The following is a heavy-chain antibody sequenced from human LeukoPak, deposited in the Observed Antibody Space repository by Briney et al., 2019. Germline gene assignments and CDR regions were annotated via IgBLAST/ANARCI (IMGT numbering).Heavy chain of an antibody. D-gene: IGHD3-10*01. CDR3: ARAAALFHSPSGSYTSHPYFDA. CDR1: GFTFSSYA. V-gene: IGHV3-23*01. CDR2: ISGSGGST. J-gene: IGHJ4*02. Sequence: PGGSLRLSCAASGFTFSSYAMSWVRQAPGKGLEWVSAISGSGGSTYYADSVKGRFTISRDNSKNTLYLQMNSLRADDTAVYYCARAAALFHSPSGSYTSHPYFDAWGQGTPVTVSS.